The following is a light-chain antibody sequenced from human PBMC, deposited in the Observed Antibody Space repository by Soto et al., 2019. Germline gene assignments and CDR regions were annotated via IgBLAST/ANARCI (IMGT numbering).Light chain of an antibody. J-gene: IGKJ1*01. CDR3: QQYNSAPWT. Sequence: DIQMTQSPSSLSASVGDRVTITCRARQGISNYLAWYQQKPGKVPKLLIYTASTLQSGVPSRFSGSGSGTDFTLTISSLQPEDVATYYCQQYNSAPWTFGQGTKVEIK. CDR2: TAS. V-gene: IGKV1-27*01. CDR1: QGISNY.